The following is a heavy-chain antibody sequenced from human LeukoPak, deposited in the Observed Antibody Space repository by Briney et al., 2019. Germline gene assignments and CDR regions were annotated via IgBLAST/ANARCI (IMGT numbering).Heavy chain of an antibody. J-gene: IGHJ4*02. CDR1: GFTFSSYA. CDR2: ISGSGGST. D-gene: IGHD2-15*01. V-gene: IGHV3-23*01. Sequence: GGSLRLSCAASGFTFSSYAMSWVRQAPGKGLEWVSAISGSGGSTYYADSVKDRFTISRDNSKNTLYLQMNSLRAEDTAVYYCAKGDAVVAALLTFDYWGQGTLVTVSS. CDR3: AKGDAVVAALLTFDY.